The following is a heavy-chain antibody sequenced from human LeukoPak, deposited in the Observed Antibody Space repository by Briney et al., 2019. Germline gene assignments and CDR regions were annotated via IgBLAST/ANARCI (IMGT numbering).Heavy chain of an antibody. Sequence: PGGSLRLSCAASGFTVSSNYMSWVRQAPGKGLEWVSVIYSGGSTYYADSVKGRFTISRDDSKNTAYLQMNSLKTEDTAVYYCTRLNEPVAGVQKAFDIWGQGTMVTVSS. D-gene: IGHD6-19*01. CDR1: GFTVSSNY. V-gene: IGHV3-53*01. CDR3: TRLNEPVAGVQKAFDI. CDR2: IYSGGST. J-gene: IGHJ3*02.